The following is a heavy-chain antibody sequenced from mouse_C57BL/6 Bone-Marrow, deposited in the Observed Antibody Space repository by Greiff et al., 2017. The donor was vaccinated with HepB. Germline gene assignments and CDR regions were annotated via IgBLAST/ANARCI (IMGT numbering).Heavy chain of an antibody. CDR2: IYPGNSDT. CDR1: GYTFTSYW. V-gene: IGHV1-5*01. CDR3: TRELITTVVATRVFAY. D-gene: IGHD1-1*01. Sequence: DVKLQESGTVLARPGASVKMSCKTSGYTFTSYWMHWVKQRPGQGLEWIGAIYPGNSDTSYNQKFKGKAKLTAVTSASTAYMELSSLTNEDSAVYYCTRELITTVVATRVFAYWGQGTLVTVSA. J-gene: IGHJ3*01.